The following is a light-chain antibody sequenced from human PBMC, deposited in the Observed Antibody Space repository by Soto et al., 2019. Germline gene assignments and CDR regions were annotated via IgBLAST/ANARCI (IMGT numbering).Light chain of an antibody. CDR2: GNN. CDR1: SSNIGAGYG. V-gene: IGLV1-40*01. Sequence: QSVLTQPPSVSGAPGQRVTISCTGSSSNIGAGYGVHWYQQLPGTAPKLLIYGNNNRPSGDPDRFSGSKSGTSASLAITGLQAEDEADYYCQSYDSSLSGWVFGGGTKLTVL. J-gene: IGLJ3*02. CDR3: QSYDSSLSGWV.